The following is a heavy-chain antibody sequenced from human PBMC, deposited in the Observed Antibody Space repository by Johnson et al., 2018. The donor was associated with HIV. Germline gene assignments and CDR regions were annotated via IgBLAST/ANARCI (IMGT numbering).Heavy chain of an antibody. Sequence: VQLVESGGGLVQPGGSLRLSCAASGFTVSSNYMSWVRQATGKGLEWVSTIGTAGDTYYAGPVKGRFTISRENANNSLYLQMNSLRAGDTAVYYCARTGVLGAFDIWGQGTMVTVSS. CDR1: GFTVSSNY. D-gene: IGHD2-8*02. V-gene: IGHV3-13*01. CDR2: IGTAGDT. CDR3: ARTGVLGAFDI. J-gene: IGHJ3*02.